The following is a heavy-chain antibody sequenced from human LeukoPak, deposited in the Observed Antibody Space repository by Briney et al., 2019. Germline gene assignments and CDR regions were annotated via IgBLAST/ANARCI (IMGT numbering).Heavy chain of an antibody. D-gene: IGHD1/OR15-1a*01. Sequence: PGGSLRLSCAASGFTLSYYWMHWVRQGPGKGLVWVSTINGDGSSTNYAGSVKGRFTISRDNAKNTLYLEMNSLRVEDTAVYYCARDPRNKGFDPWGQGTLVTVSS. J-gene: IGHJ5*02. CDR1: GFTLSYYW. CDR3: ARDPRNKGFDP. V-gene: IGHV3-74*01. CDR2: INGDGSST.